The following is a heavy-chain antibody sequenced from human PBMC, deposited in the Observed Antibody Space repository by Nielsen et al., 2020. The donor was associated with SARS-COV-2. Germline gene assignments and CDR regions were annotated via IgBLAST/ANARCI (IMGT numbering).Heavy chain of an antibody. Sequence: GESLKISCAASGFTFTNYGMTWVRQDPGKGLEWVSTISASGGSTFYTDSVKGRFTISRDSFKNTLYLQMNGLRAEDTAVYYCARGYYDILYAFDIWGQGTMVTVSS. D-gene: IGHD3-9*01. CDR2: ISASGGST. CDR1: GFTFTNYG. J-gene: IGHJ3*02. V-gene: IGHV3-23*01. CDR3: ARGYYDILYAFDI.